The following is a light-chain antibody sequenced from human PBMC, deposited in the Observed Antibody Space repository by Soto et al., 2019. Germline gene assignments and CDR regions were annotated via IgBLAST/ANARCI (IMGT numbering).Light chain of an antibody. CDR3: SSYTASNTFV. Sequence: QSALTQPDSVSGSPGQSITISCTGTSSDVGAYDYVSWYQQHPFKAPKLMIYDVSNRSSWVSNRYSGSKSGNTASLTISGLQAEDEADYYCSSYTASNTFVFGTGTKLTVL. CDR2: DVS. CDR1: SSDVGAYDY. J-gene: IGLJ1*01. V-gene: IGLV2-14*01.